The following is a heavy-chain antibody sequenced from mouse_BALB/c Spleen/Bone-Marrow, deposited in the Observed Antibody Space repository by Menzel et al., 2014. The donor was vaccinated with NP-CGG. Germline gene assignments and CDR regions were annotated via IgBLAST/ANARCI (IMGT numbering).Heavy chain of an antibody. CDR1: GFNIKDTY. V-gene: IGHV14-3*02. CDR2: IDPANGNT. J-gene: IGHJ3*01. CDR3: APYYYGSSLFAY. Sequence: VQLQQSGAELVKPGASVKLSCTASGFNIKDTYMHWVKQRPEQGLEWIGRIDPANGNTKYDPKFQGKATITADTSSNTAYLQLSSLTSEDTAVYYCAPYYYGSSLFAYGGQGTLVTVSA. D-gene: IGHD1-1*01.